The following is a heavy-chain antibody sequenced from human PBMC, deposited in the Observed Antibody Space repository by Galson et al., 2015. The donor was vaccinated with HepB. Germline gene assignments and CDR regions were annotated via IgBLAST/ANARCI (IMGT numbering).Heavy chain of an antibody. CDR3: ARDHYYYDSSGYYRRDAFDI. J-gene: IGHJ3*02. V-gene: IGHV1-18*04. CDR2: ISAYNGNT. Sequence: SVKVSCKASGYTFTSYGISWVRQAPGQGLEWMGWISAYNGNTNYAQKLQGRVTMTTDTSTSTAYMELRSLRSDDTAVYYCARDHYYYDSSGYYRRDAFDIWGQGTMVTVSS. D-gene: IGHD3-22*01. CDR1: GYTFTSYG.